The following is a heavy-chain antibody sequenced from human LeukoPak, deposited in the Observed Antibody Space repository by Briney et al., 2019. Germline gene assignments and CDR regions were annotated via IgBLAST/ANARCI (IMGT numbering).Heavy chain of an antibody. D-gene: IGHD2-15*01. CDR2: IYSGGST. Sequence: HPGGSLRLSCAASGFTVSSNYMSWVRQAPGEGLEWVSVIYSGGSTYYADSVKGRFTISRDNSKNTLYLQMNSLRAEDTAVYYCARDQYCSGGSCTDYWGQGTLVTVSS. CDR1: GFTVSSNY. CDR3: ARDQYCSGGSCTDY. J-gene: IGHJ4*02. V-gene: IGHV3-53*01.